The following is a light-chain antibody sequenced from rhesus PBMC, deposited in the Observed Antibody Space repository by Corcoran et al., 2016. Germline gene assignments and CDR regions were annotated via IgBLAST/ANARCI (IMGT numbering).Light chain of an antibody. Sequence: DIQMSQSPSSLSASVGNRVTITCRASQGISSYLNWYQQKPEKAPKLLIYYANSLASGVPSRVSGSGSGTDFTLTISSMQPEDVATYSCQQGNSNPPTFGQGTKVEIK. J-gene: IGKJ1*01. CDR1: QGISSY. CDR2: YAN. CDR3: QQGNSNPPT. V-gene: IGKV1-32*02.